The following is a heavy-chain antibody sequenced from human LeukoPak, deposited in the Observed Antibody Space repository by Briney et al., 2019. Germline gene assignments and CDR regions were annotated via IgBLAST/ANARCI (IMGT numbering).Heavy chain of an antibody. CDR3: AKDPMIRGSTYDY. CDR1: GFTFSTYV. D-gene: IGHD3-10*01. CDR2: ISVGAEYI. Sequence: GGSLRLSCAASGFTFSTYVMNWFRQAPGKGLEWVSTISVGAEYIFYADSVKGRFTISRDNSKNTLYLQMNSLRAEDTAVYYCAKDPMIRGSTYDYWGQGTLVTVSS. J-gene: IGHJ4*02. V-gene: IGHV3-23*01.